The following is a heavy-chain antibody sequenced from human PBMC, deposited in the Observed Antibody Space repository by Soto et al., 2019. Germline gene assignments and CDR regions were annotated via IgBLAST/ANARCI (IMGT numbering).Heavy chain of an antibody. CDR2: VYISRTT. D-gene: IGHD4-17*01. CDR1: GVSISSYY. CDR3: ARMTTGSYYFDY. Sequence: SETLSLTCTVSGVSISSYYWSWIRQPAGKGLEWIGRVYISRTTNYNPSLKSRVTMSLDTSKNHFSLKLSSVTAADTAVYYCARMTTGSYYFDYWGQGTLVTVSS. J-gene: IGHJ4*02. V-gene: IGHV4-4*07.